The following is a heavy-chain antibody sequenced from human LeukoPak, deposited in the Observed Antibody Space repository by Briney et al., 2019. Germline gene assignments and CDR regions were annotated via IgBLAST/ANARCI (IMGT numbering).Heavy chain of an antibody. Sequence: GGSLRLSCAASGFTFSDYAMSWVRQAPGKGLEWVSGISGSVASTNYADSVKGRFTISRDNSKNTLYLQMNSLRAEDTALYYCTKDHTVTTRDFQNWGQGTLVTVSS. CDR3: TKDHTVTTRDFQN. CDR2: ISGSVAST. D-gene: IGHD4-17*01. V-gene: IGHV3-23*01. CDR1: GFTFSDYA. J-gene: IGHJ1*01.